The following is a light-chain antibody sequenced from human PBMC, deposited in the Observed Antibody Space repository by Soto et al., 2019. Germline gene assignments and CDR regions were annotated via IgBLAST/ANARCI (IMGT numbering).Light chain of an antibody. Sequence: QSVLTQPASVSGSPGQSITISCTGTSSDVESYNLVSWYQQHPGKAPKVMIYDVSKRPSGVPDRFSGSKSGNTASLTLSGLQAEDEADYDCCSYAGSYTFYVFGTGTKLTVL. J-gene: IGLJ1*01. CDR3: CSYAGSYTFYV. V-gene: IGLV2-11*01. CDR1: SSDVESYNL. CDR2: DVS.